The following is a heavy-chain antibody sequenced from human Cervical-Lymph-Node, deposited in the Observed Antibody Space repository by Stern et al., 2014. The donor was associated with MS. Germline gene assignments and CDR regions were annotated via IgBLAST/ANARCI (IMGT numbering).Heavy chain of an antibody. V-gene: IGHV4-61*02. Sequence: QLQLQESGPGLVKPSQTLSLTCTVSGGSISSGSDYWSWIRQPVGKGLEWIGRIHPSGTAYYTPSLKRRVTISTDTSRNQFSLELNSATAADTAIYYCASGYRIFDYWGQGILVTVSS. D-gene: IGHD5-18*01. CDR2: IHPSGTA. CDR3: ASGYRIFDY. CDR1: GGSISSGSDY. J-gene: IGHJ4*02.